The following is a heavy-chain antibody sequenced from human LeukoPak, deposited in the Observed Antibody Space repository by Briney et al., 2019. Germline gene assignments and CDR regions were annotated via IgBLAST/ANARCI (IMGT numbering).Heavy chain of an antibody. J-gene: IGHJ5*02. CDR2: VFHTGHT. CDR3: AGSIFGYPWFDP. D-gene: IGHD3-9*01. V-gene: IGHV4-59*01. CDR1: AGSINSFY. Sequence: SETLSLTCTVSAGSINSFYWSWLRQPPGKGLEWIGYVFHTGHTNYNPSLKSRVTMSIDPSKDQFSLEVTSVTAADTAVYYCAGSIFGYPWFDPWGQGTLVTVSS.